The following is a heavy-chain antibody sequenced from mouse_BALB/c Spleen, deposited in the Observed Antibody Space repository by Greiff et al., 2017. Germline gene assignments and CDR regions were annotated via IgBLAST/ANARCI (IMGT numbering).Heavy chain of an antibody. Sequence: EVKVVESGGGLVQPGGSMKLSCVASGFTFSNYWMNWVRQSPEKGLEWVAEIRLKSNNYATHYAESVKGRFTISRDDSKSSVYLQMNNLRAEDTGIYYCTSITTAFAYWGQGTLVTVSA. D-gene: IGHD1-1*01. CDR2: IRLKSNNYAT. CDR1: GFTFSNYW. J-gene: IGHJ3*01. CDR3: TSITTAFAY. V-gene: IGHV6-6*02.